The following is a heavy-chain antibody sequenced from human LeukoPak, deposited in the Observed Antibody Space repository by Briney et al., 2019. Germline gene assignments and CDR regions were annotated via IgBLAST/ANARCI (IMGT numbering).Heavy chain of an antibody. J-gene: IGHJ4*02. CDR3: ARVSGYDWESFYDY. CDR1: GNSISSGDNY. V-gene: IGHV4-61*02. Sequence: SETLSLTCTVSGNSISSGDNYWRWIRQPAGKGLEWIGRIYTSGSTNYNPSLKSRVTISVDTSKNQFSLKLGSVTAADTAMYYCARVSGYDWESFYDYWGQGSLVTVSS. CDR2: IYTSGST. D-gene: IGHD5-12*01.